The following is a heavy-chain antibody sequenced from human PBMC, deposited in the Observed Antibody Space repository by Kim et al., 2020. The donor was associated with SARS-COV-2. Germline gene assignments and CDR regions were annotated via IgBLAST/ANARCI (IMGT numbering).Heavy chain of an antibody. Sequence: GGSLRLSCAASGFTFNNYAMNWVRQAPGKGLEWVSVIYSGGSSTYYADSVKGRFTVSRDNSKNTLYLQMNSLRAEDTAVYYCAKSDSSGDYFYYFGMDVWGQGTTVTVSS. V-gene: IGHV3-23*03. D-gene: IGHD3-22*01. CDR1: GFTFNNYA. J-gene: IGHJ6*02. CDR3: AKSDSSGDYFYYFGMDV. CDR2: IYSGGSST.